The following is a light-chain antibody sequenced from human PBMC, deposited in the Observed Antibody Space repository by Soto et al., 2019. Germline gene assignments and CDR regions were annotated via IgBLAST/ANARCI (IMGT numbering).Light chain of an antibody. CDR2: EVS. CDR3: SSYTSSSTGVV. V-gene: IGLV2-14*01. Sequence: QSVLTQPASVSGSPGQSITISCTGTSSDVGGYNYVSWYQQHPGKAPKLMIYEVSNRPSGVSNRFSGSKSGNTASLTISGLQAEDEADYYCSSYTSSSTGVVFGGGIKLTVL. J-gene: IGLJ2*01. CDR1: SSDVGGYNY.